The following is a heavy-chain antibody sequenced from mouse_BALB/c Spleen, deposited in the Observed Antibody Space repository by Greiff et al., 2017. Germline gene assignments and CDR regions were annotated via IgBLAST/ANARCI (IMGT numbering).Heavy chain of an antibody. V-gene: IGHV5-6-5*01. CDR3: ARRTYYGNSGAMDY. Sequence: EVMLVESGGGLVKPGGSLKLSCAASGFTFSSYALSLVRQTPEKRLEWVASISSGGSTYYPDSVKGRFTISRDNARNILYLQMSSLRSEDTAMYYCARRTYYGNSGAMDYWGQGTSVTVSS. D-gene: IGHD2-10*01. CDR2: ISSGGST. CDR1: GFTFSSYA. J-gene: IGHJ4*01.